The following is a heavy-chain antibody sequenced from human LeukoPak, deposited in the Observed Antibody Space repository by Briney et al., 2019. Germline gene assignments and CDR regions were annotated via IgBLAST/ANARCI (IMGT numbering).Heavy chain of an antibody. CDR2: MNPNSGNT. J-gene: IGHJ6*03. CDR1: GYTFTSYD. D-gene: IGHD3-10*01. CDR3: ARMQVYGSGSYYNDKYYYYYYMDV. V-gene: IGHV1-8*03. Sequence: ASVKVSCKASGYTFTSYDINWVRQATGQGLEWMGWMNPNSGNTGYAQKFQGRVTITMNTSISTAYMELSSLRSEDTAVYYCARMQVYGSGSYYNDKYYYYYYMDVWGKGTTVTVSS.